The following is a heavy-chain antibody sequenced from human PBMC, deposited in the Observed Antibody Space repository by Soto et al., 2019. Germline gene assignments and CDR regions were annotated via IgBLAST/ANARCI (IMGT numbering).Heavy chain of an antibody. Sequence: GGSLRLSCAASGFTFSNAWMSWVRQAPGKGLEWVGRIKSKTDGGTTDYAAPVKGRFTISRDDSKNTLYLQMNSLKTEDTAVYYFTTLPLITIFGVVNYYGMDVWGQGTTVTVSS. CDR2: IKSKTDGGTT. V-gene: IGHV3-15*01. CDR3: TTLPLITIFGVVNYYGMDV. D-gene: IGHD3-3*01. CDR1: GFTFSNAW. J-gene: IGHJ6*02.